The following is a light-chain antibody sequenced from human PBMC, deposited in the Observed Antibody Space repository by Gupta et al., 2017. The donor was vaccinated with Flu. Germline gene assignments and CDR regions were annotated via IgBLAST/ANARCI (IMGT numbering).Light chain of an antibody. CDR2: AVN. Sequence: SDVGDYQYCSRYPPQPGKAPKLVIYAVNNRPSGVPNRFSGSKSGNTASLTITGLQAEDEADYYCNSHVDSSTPWVFGGGTKLTVL. CDR3: NSHVDSSTPWV. J-gene: IGLJ3*02. CDR1: SDVGDYQY. V-gene: IGLV2-14*01.